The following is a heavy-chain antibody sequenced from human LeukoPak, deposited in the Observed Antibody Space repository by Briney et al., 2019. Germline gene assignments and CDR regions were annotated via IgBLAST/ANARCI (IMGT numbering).Heavy chain of an antibody. Sequence: GGSLRLSCAASGFTFSSYSMNWVRQAPGKGLEWVSSISSSSSTIYYADSVKGRFTISRDNAKNSLYLQMNSLRAEDTAVYSCARDLSYYDSSGYYDYWGQGTLVTVSS. V-gene: IGHV3-48*01. CDR3: ARDLSYYDSSGYYDY. CDR1: GFTFSSYS. D-gene: IGHD3-22*01. J-gene: IGHJ4*02. CDR2: ISSSSSTI.